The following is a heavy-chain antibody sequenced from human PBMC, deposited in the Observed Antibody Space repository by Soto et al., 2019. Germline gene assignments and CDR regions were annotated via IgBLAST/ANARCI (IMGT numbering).Heavy chain of an antibody. CDR2: INSGGSST. Sequence: GGSLRLSCAASGFTFSSYWMHWVRQAPGKGLVWVSRINSGGSSTSYADSVKGRFTISRDNAKNTLYLQMNSLRAEDTAVYYCARRSCCCWSSYYQPFFLDYWGQGTLVTVSS. CDR3: ARRSCCCWSSYYQPFFLDY. D-gene: IGHD2-15*01. V-gene: IGHV3-74*01. J-gene: IGHJ4*02. CDR1: GFTFSSYW.